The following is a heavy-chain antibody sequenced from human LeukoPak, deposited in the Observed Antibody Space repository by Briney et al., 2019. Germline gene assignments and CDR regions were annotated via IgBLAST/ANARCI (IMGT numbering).Heavy chain of an antibody. Sequence: GGSLRLSCAASGFTFSNAWMSWVRQAPGKGLEWVGRIKSKTDGGTTDYAAPVKGRFTISRDDSKNTLYLKMNSLRAEDTAVYYCARSYNWNPRLPGVWGKGTTVTVSS. CDR1: GFTFSNAW. D-gene: IGHD1-20*01. CDR3: ARSYNWNPRLPGV. J-gene: IGHJ6*04. V-gene: IGHV3-15*01. CDR2: IKSKTDGGTT.